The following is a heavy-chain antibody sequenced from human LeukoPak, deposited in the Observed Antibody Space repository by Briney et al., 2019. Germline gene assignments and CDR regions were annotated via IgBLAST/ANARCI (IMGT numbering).Heavy chain of an antibody. J-gene: IGHJ4*02. Sequence: PSETLSLTCTVSGGSISSYYWSWIRQPPGKGLEWIGYIYYSGSTNYNPSLKSRVTISVDTSKNQFSLKLSSVTVADAAVYYCARTYYDFWSGYSSFDYWGQGTLVTVSS. D-gene: IGHD3-3*01. CDR2: IYYSGST. CDR1: GGSISSYY. V-gene: IGHV4-59*01. CDR3: ARTYYDFWSGYSSFDY.